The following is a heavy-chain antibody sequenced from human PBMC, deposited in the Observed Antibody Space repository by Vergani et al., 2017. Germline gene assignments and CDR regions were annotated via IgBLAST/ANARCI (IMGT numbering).Heavy chain of an antibody. CDR1: GYTFSNYY. J-gene: IGHJ6*02. Sequence: QVQVVQSGAEVKKSGASVKVSCKTSGYTFSNYYMHWVRQAPGQGLEWMGIINPSGGHTNYAQKFQGRVTMTRDTSTSTVYMELSSLRSEDTAIYYCARDRYGDYAYYYYYGMDVWGQGTTVTVSS. CDR3: ARDRYGDYAYYYYYGMDV. D-gene: IGHD4-17*01. V-gene: IGHV1-46*01. CDR2: INPSGGHT.